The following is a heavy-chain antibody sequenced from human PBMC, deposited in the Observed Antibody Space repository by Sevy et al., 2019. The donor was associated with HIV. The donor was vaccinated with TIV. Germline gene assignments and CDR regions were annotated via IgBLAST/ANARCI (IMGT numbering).Heavy chain of an antibody. CDR3: ARDRFSGYDWDYFDY. Sequence: SETLSLTCTVSGGSTSSDGYCWSWIRQHPGKGLEWMGCIYYSGTTYYNPSLRSRFTISVDTSKNQFSLRLSSVTSADTAVYYCARDRFSGYDWDYFDYWGQGTLVTVSS. J-gene: IGHJ4*02. CDR1: GGSTSSDGYC. CDR2: IYYSGTT. V-gene: IGHV4-31*03. D-gene: IGHD5-12*01.